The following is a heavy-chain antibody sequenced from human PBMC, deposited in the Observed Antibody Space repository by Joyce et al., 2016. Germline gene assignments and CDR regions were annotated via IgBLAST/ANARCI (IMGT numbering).Heavy chain of an antibody. J-gene: IGHJ3*02. V-gene: IGHV1-18*04. Sequence: QVQLVQSGAEVKKPGASVKVSCKASGYNFISHGINWVRQAPGQGLEWIGWISAYNGATKYPQEVQGRGPMNRDTATGTAYMDLRGLTSGDTAVYYFAGAGAVAAGNSFDIWGQGTMVTVSS. CDR2: ISAYNGAT. CDR3: AGAGAVAAGNSFDI. D-gene: IGHD6-19*01. CDR1: GYNFISHG.